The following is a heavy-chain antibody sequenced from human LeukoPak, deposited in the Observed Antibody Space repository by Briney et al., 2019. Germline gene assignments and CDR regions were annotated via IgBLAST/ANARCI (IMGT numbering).Heavy chain of an antibody. CDR3: ARRGGDTDDFDI. CDR2: VYHSGRT. J-gene: IGHJ3*02. CDR1: GGSISTYY. Sequence: SETLSLTCSVSGGSISTYYRNWIRQPPGKGLEWIGFVYHSGRTKYNPSLKSRVTISVDTSKNQFSLKLSSVTAADTAVYYCARRGGDTDDFDIWGQGTKVTVSS. V-gene: IGHV4-59*08. D-gene: IGHD3-16*01.